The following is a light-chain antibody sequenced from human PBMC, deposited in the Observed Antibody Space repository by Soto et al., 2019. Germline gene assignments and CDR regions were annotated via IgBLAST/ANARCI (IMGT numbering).Light chain of an antibody. CDR1: QDIRDS. Sequence: QMTQSPSSLSASVGDTVTITCQASQDIRDSLNWYQHKPGRAPSLVIYDSSNLKTGVPPRFSGDGSETEFSFTMSGLQPEDIGTFYCQQDDNLPPTFGQGTRVDIK. CDR3: QQDDNLPPT. J-gene: IGKJ1*01. V-gene: IGKV1-33*01. CDR2: DSS.